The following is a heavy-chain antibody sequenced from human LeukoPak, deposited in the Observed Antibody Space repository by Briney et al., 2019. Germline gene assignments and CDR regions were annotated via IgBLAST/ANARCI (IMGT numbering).Heavy chain of an antibody. D-gene: IGHD1-26*01. Sequence: AGGSLRLSCAASGFIFSSYAMHWVRQAPGKGLEWVAIISYDGSDKYYADSVKGRFTISRDNSKNTLYLQMNSLRAEDTAVYYCAREPIIVGATGAFDIWGQGTMVTVSS. CDR1: GFIFSSYA. CDR3: AREPIIVGATGAFDI. J-gene: IGHJ3*02. CDR2: ISYDGSDK. V-gene: IGHV3-30*01.